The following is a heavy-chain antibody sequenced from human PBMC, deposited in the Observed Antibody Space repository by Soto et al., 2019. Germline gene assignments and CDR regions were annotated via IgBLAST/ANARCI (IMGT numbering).Heavy chain of an antibody. CDR3: ARPIQYYFDTSAQSAWFDP. CDR2: IIPIFSTP. V-gene: IGHV1-69*12. Sequence: QVQLVQSGAEVKKPGSSVKVSCKTSGGTFGSYAISWVRQAPGQGLEWMGGIIPIFSTPNYAQKFQGRVTIIADESTSTAYMELSSLRSEDTAVYYCARPIQYYFDTSAQSAWFDPWGQGTLVTVSS. CDR1: GGTFGSYA. D-gene: IGHD3-22*01. J-gene: IGHJ5*02.